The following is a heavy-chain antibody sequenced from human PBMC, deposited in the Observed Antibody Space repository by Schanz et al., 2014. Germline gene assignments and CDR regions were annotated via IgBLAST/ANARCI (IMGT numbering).Heavy chain of an antibody. V-gene: IGHV3-30*02. CDR3: AKEDRNHNSDYVY. D-gene: IGHD3-22*01. Sequence: VQLVESGGGLVQPGGSLRLSCAASGFIFSNFAMEWVRQAPGKGLEWVAFIRYDGSSKYYADSVRGRFTISRDDSKNTLYLQMNSLRPEDTAVYYCAKEDRNHNSDYVYWGQGTLVTVSS. CDR1: GFIFSNFA. J-gene: IGHJ4*02. CDR2: IRYDGSSK.